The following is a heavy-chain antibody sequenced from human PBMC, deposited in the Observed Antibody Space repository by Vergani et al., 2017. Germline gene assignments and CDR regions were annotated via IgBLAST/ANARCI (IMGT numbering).Heavy chain of an antibody. CDR2: INPSGGHT. CDR1: GYTFSNYY. J-gene: IGHJ4*02. CDR3: AKGDYDILTGYRY. V-gene: IGHV1-46*03. D-gene: IGHD3-9*01. Sequence: QVQVVQSGAEVKKSGASVKVSCKTSGYTFSNYYMHWVRQAPGQGLEWMGIINPSGGHTNYAQKFQGRVTMTRDTSTSTVYMELSSLRSEDTAIYYGAKGDYDILTGYRYWGQGTLVTVSA.